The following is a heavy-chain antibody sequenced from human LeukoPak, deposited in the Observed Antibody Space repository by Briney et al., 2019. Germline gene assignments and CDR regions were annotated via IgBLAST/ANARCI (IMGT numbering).Heavy chain of an antibody. Sequence: SETLSLTCTVSGGSISSYYWSWIRQPAGKGLEWIGRIYTSGSTNYNPSLKSRVTISVDKSKNQFSLKLSSVTAADTAVYYCARDIYYDSSEDAFDIWGQGTMATVSS. D-gene: IGHD3-22*01. CDR1: GGSISSYY. J-gene: IGHJ3*02. V-gene: IGHV4-4*07. CDR3: ARDIYYDSSEDAFDI. CDR2: IYTSGST.